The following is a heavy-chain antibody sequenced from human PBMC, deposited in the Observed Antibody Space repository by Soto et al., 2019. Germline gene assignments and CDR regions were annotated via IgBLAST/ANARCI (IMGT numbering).Heavy chain of an antibody. J-gene: IGHJ4*02. CDR2: TYYRSKWYN. Sequence: HTLSLTCAISGDSVSSNGAAWNWIRQSPSRGLEWLGRTYYRSKWYNEYAVSVKSRITIKPDTSKNQFSLQLSSVIPEDTDVYYCAGKQERALAFWGQGTLVTVSP. CDR3: AGKQERALAF. D-gene: IGHD1-26*01. CDR1: GDSVSSNGAA. V-gene: IGHV6-1*01.